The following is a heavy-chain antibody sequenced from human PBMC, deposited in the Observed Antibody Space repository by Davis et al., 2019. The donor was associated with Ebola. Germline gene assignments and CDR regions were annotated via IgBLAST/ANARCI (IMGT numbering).Heavy chain of an antibody. CDR3: AKSLVTMTTY. D-gene: IGHD2-21*02. Sequence: GESLKISCAASGFTFSSYGMHWVRQAPGKGLEWVAVISYDGSNKYYADSVKGRFTISRDNSKNTLYLQMNSLRAEDTAVYYCAKSLVTMTTYWGQGTLVTVSS. V-gene: IGHV3-30*18. CDR2: ISYDGSNK. J-gene: IGHJ4*02. CDR1: GFTFSSYG.